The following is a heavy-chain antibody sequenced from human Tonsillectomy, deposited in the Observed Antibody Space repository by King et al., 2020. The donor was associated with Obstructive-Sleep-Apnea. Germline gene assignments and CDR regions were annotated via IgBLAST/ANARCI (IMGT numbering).Heavy chain of an antibody. CDR3: SGGGGWLHEY. D-gene: IGHD6-19*01. V-gene: IGHV3-7*04. CDR1: GFSCNSDW. Sequence: VQLVESGGDLGQPGGSLRLSCEVSGFSCNSDWMRWVRQAPGKGVGWGANIKQDGSEKLYVDSVKGRFTISRDNAKNSLYLQMNSVRVEDTAVYFCSGGGGWLHEYWGQGSLVTVPS. CDR2: IKQDGSEK. J-gene: IGHJ4*02.